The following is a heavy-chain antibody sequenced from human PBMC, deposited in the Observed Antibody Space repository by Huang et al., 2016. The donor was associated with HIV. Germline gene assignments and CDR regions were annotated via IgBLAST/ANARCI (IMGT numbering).Heavy chain of an antibody. V-gene: IGHV1-69*10. CDR3: AREGQNWLGKPFGALAF. CDR1: GVSFSDYA. CDR2: IIPRFGLT. D-gene: IGHD3-16*01. J-gene: IGHJ4*03. Sequence: QAQLVQSGAAVMKPGSSVRVSCKASGVSFSDYAFSWVRRAPGQGLDWRGGIIPRFGLTNYAPRVQGRVTISADKSSNTVYLELTSLRSGDTAVYYCAREGQNWLGKPFGALAFWGQGTEVIVSS.